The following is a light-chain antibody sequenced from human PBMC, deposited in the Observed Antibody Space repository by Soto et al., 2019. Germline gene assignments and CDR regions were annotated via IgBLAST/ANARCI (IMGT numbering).Light chain of an antibody. CDR3: QQTDSTPQT. J-gene: IGKJ1*01. V-gene: IGKV1-39*01. CDR2: AAS. CDR1: QSIRNY. Sequence: DIQMTQSPSSLSASGGDRVTISCRASQSIRNYGSWYQQKPGTAPKLLIRAASTLQSGVPSRFRGSGSGTDFTLTISSLQIEDFATYFCQQTDSTPQTFGQGTNVEI.